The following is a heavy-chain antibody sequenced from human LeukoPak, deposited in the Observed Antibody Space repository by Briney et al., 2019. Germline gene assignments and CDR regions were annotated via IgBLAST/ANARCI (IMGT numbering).Heavy chain of an antibody. V-gene: IGHV5-51*01. J-gene: IGHJ4*02. Sequence: GESLKISCQGSGYSFITYWIGWVRRMPGKGLEWMGIIFPGDSKIRYSPSFQGQVTISVDKSISTTYLQWSSLKASDTAMYYCARRTTTFDYWGQGTLVTVSS. CDR3: ARRTTTFDY. D-gene: IGHD1-14*01. CDR1: GYSFITYW. CDR2: IFPGDSKI.